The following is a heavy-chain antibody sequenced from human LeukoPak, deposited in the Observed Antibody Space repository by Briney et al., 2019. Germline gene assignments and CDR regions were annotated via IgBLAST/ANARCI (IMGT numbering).Heavy chain of an antibody. V-gene: IGHV4-38-2*01. D-gene: IGHD1-20*01. Sequence: PSETLSLTCAVSGYSISNGYHWGWIRRPPGKGLEWIGSIYRSGSTYYNPSLKSRVTISVDTSKNHFSLRLSSVTAADTAVYYCARVNWICDYWGQGTLVTVSS. J-gene: IGHJ4*02. CDR1: GYSISNGYH. CDR3: ARVNWICDY. CDR2: IYRSGST.